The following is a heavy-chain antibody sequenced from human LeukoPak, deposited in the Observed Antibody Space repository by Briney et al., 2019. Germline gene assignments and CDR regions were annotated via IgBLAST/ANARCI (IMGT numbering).Heavy chain of an antibody. V-gene: IGHV3-53*01. Sequence: GGSLRLSCAASGFIVSSNYMSWVRQAPGKGLEWVSVIYSGGGTSYADSVKGRFTISRDNSKNTLYLQMNSLRAEDTAMYYCARRLGSGASVWFDPWGQGTLVTVSS. J-gene: IGHJ5*02. CDR2: IYSGGGT. CDR1: GFIVSSNY. D-gene: IGHD3-10*01. CDR3: ARRLGSGASVWFDP.